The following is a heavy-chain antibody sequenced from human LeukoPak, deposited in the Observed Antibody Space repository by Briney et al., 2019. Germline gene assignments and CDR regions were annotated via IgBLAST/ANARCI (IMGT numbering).Heavy chain of an antibody. Sequence: GGSLRLSCAASGFTFSSYEMNWVRQAPGKGLEWVSKISSSGNTIYYADSVKGRFTISRGNAKNSLYLQMNSLRAEDTAVYYCARVDDGDYLLDTAFDIWGQGTLVTVSS. D-gene: IGHD4-17*01. CDR2: ISSSGNTI. CDR3: ARVDDGDYLLDTAFDI. CDR1: GFTFSSYE. J-gene: IGHJ3*02. V-gene: IGHV3-48*03.